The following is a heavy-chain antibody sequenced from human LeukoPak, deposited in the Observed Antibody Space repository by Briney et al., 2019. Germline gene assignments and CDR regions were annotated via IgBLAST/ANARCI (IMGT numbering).Heavy chain of an antibody. CDR1: GYTFTGDY. Sequence: EASVKVSCKASGYTFTGDYMHWVRQAPGQGREWMGWINPNSGVINYARKFQGGVSMTRDTTISAAYMELSRLRSDDTAVYYCGRDWGNIVVVPAAIGRFDPWGQGNLVRVSS. CDR2: INPNSGVI. D-gene: IGHD2-2*01. J-gene: IGHJ5*02. V-gene: IGHV1-2*02. CDR3: GRDWGNIVVVPAAIGRFDP.